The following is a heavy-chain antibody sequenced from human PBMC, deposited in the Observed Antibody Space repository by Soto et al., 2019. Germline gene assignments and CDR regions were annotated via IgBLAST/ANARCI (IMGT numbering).Heavy chain of an antibody. V-gene: IGHV1-18*01. CDR1: GYTFTSYG. Sequence: QVQLVQSGSEVKKPGASVKVSCKASGYTFTSYGIRLARQAPGQGLEWVGWISAYNGNTNYAQKLQGRVTMTTDTSTSTAYLELRSMRSDDTAVYYCATPLRGPAVAGRYYDYGMDVWGQGPTFTFS. J-gene: IGHJ6*02. CDR3: ATPLRGPAVAGRYYDYGMDV. CDR2: ISAYNGNT. D-gene: IGHD6-19*01.